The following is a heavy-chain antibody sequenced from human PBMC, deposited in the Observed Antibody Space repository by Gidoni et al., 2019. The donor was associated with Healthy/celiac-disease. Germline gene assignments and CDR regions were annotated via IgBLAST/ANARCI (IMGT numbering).Heavy chain of an antibody. J-gene: IGHJ4*02. D-gene: IGHD2-15*01. V-gene: IGHV3-33*01. Sequence: QVQLVESGGGVVQPGRSLRLSCAASGFTFSSYGMHWVRQAPGKGLEWVAFIWYDGSNKYYADSVKGRFTISRDNSKNTLYLQMNSLRAEDTAVYYCARERVYCSGGSCYSGDYWGQGTLVTVSS. CDR2: IWYDGSNK. CDR3: ARERVYCSGGSCYSGDY. CDR1: GFTFSSYG.